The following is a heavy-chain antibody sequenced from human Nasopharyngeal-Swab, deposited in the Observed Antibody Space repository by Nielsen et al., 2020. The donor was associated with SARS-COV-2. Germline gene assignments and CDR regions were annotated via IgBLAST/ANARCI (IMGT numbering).Heavy chain of an antibody. Sequence: VKVSCKASGYTFTSYDINWVRQATGQGLEWMGWMNPNSGNTGYAQKFQGRVTMTRNTSISTACMELSSLRSEDTAVYYCARAGGGYGDEIYYYYGMDVWGQGTTVTVSS. CDR3: ARAGGGYGDEIYYYYGMDV. J-gene: IGHJ6*02. CDR1: GYTFTSYD. D-gene: IGHD4-17*01. CDR2: MNPNSGNT. V-gene: IGHV1-8*01.